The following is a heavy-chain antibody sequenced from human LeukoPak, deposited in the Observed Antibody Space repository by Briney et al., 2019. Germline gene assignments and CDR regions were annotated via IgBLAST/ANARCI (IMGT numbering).Heavy chain of an antibody. CDR3: ARFTKYGYKSRGAVAGTNWFDP. V-gene: IGHV4-31*03. CDR2: IYYSVST. D-gene: IGHD6-19*01. J-gene: IGHJ5*02. CDR1: GGSISSGGYY. Sequence: PSETLSLTCTVSGGSISSGGYYWSWIRQYPGKGLEWIGYIYYSVSTNYNPSLKSRVTISVDTSKNQFSLKLGSVTAADTAVYYCARFTKYGYKSRGAVAGTNWFDPWGQGTLVTVSS.